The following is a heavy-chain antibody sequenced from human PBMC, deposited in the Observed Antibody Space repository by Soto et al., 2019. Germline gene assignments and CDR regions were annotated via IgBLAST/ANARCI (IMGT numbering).Heavy chain of an antibody. D-gene: IGHD6-6*01. CDR3: AKEEQLAVLAYYYYYGMDV. V-gene: IGHV3-30*18. CDR1: GFTFSSYG. J-gene: IGHJ6*02. Sequence: QVQLMESGGGVVQPGRSLRLSCAASGFTFSSYGMHWVRQAPGKGLEWVAVISYDGSNKYYADSVKGRFTISRDNSKNTLYLQMNSLRAEDTAVYYCAKEEQLAVLAYYYYYGMDVWGQGTTVTVSS. CDR2: ISYDGSNK.